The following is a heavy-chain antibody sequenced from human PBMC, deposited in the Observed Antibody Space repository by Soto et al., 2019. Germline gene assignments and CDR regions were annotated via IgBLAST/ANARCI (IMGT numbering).Heavy chain of an antibody. CDR1: GFTFSSYA. V-gene: IGHV3-23*01. D-gene: IGHD3-3*01. CDR2: ISGSGGST. J-gene: IGHJ4*02. Sequence: GGSLRLSCAASGFTFSSYAMSWVRQAPGKGLGWVSVISGSGGSTYYADSVKGRFTISRDNSKNTLYLQMNSLRAEDTAVYYCAGNRRFLEWLSFDYWGQGTLVTVSS. CDR3: AGNRRFLEWLSFDY.